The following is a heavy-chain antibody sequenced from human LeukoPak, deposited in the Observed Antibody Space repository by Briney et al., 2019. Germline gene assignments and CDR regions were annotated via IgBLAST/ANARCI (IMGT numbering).Heavy chain of an antibody. V-gene: IGHV3-23*01. J-gene: IGHJ6*03. Sequence: GGSLRLSCAASGFTFSSYAMSWVRQAPGKGLEWVSAISGSGGSTYYADSVKGRFTISRDNSKNMLYLQMNSLRAEDTAVYYCAKDLAYYYYYYMDVWGKGTTVTVSS. CDR3: AKDLAYYYYYYMDV. CDR2: ISGSGGST. CDR1: GFTFSSYA. D-gene: IGHD3-16*01.